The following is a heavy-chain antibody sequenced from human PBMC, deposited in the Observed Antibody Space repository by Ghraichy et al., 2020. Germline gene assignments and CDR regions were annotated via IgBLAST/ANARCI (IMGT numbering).Heavy chain of an antibody. D-gene: IGHD3-10*01. V-gene: IGHV1-69*13. CDR2: IIPSFGTA. J-gene: IGHJ4*02. CDR1: GGTFSNYG. CDR3: ARSESSLYYGSGSYYALEY. Sequence: SVKVSCKASGGTFSNYGISWVRQAPGQGLEWMGGIIPSFGTANYAQKFQGRVTITADESTTTAYMELSSLRSEDTAVYYCARSESSLYYGSGSYYALEYWGQGTLVTASS.